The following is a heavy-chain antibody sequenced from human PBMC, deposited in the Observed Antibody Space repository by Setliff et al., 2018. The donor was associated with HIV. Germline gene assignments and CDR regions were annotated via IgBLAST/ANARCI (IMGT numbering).Heavy chain of an antibody. V-gene: IGHV4-4*02. J-gene: IGHJ3*01. Sequence: SETLSLTCTVSGGSITSSNWWSWVRQLPWKGLEWIGEIYHSGTTNYNSSLKSRVTVSIDKSKNPFALNVISVTAADTAVCYCAVLDWNEGGGTFDVWGQGTLVTVSS. CDR1: GGSITSSNW. CDR2: IYHSGTT. CDR3: AVLDWNEGGGTFDV. D-gene: IGHD1-1*01.